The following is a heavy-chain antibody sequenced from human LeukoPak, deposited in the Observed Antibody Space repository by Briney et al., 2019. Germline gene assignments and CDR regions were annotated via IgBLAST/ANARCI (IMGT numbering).Heavy chain of an antibody. D-gene: IGHD2-15*01. Sequence: PGGSLRLSCTAFGFTFGDYAMSWFRQAPGKGLEWVGFIRSKGYAGTTEYAASVKGRFTISRDDSKSIAYLQMNSLKSDDTAVYYCTRGKGDQGWYWGQGTLVTVSS. CDR3: TRGKGDQGWY. J-gene: IGHJ4*02. CDR1: GFTFGDYA. CDR2: IRSKGYAGTT. V-gene: IGHV3-49*03.